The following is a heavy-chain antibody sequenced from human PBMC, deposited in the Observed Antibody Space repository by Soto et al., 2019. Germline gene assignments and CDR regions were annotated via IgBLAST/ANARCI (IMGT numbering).Heavy chain of an antibody. J-gene: IGHJ4*02. Sequence: QVQLVQSGAEVKKRGASEKVSCKASGYTFTKYGINWVRQAPGQGLEWMGWISADNGDTNYAQKFQGRVTMTTDTSTSTVYMEMRSLISDDTAVYYCARGLAQPLGYWGQGTLVTVSS. V-gene: IGHV1-18*01. CDR1: GYTFTKYG. CDR2: ISADNGDT. D-gene: IGHD2-2*01. CDR3: ARGLAQPLGY.